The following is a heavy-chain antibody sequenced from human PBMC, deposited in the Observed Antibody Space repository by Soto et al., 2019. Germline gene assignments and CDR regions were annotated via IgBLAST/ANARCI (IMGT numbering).Heavy chain of an antibody. J-gene: IGHJ6*02. CDR2: IIPILGIA. V-gene: IGHV1-69*02. D-gene: IGHD1-26*01. CDR3: ATHGSRAYSYYYGMDV. CDR1: GGTFSSYT. Sequence: QVQLVQSGAEVKKPGSSVKVSCKASGGTFSSYTISWVRQAPGQGLEWMGRIIPILGIANYAQKFQGRVTITANKSTSTAYMELSSLRSEDTAVYYCATHGSRAYSYYYGMDVGGQGTTVTVSS.